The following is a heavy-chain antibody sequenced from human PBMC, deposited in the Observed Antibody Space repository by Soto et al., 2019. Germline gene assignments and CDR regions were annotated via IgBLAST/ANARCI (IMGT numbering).Heavy chain of an antibody. V-gene: IGHV4-30-4*02. CDR3: DTAVYYCAREYTAWPLAYGLDV. Sequence: SATLSITCTVSGDSIGSGNKYWSWIRQAPGKGLEGIGYIWSIGTTSYNPSLKSRLTMSLDTSQNQFSLKLNSVSLQMNSLRAEDTAVYYCAREYTAWPLAYGLDVWGQGTTVTVSS. CDR2: IWSIGTT. J-gene: IGHJ6*02. D-gene: IGHD3-10*01. CDR1: GDSIGSGNKY.